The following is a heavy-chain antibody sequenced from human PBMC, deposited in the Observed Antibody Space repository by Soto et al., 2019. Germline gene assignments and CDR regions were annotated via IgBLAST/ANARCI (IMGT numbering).Heavy chain of an antibody. CDR3: ASTVLRNRGYYMHYYYYYYMDV. D-gene: IGHD3-3*01. J-gene: IGHJ6*03. V-gene: IGHV1-18*01. CDR2: ISAYNGNT. Sequence: GASVKVSCKASGYTFTSYGISWVRQAPGQGLEWMGWISAYNGNTNYAQKLQGRVTMTTDTSTSTAYLDLRSLRSDDTAVYYCASTVLRNRGYYMHYYYYYYMDVWGKGTTVSVSS. CDR1: GYTFTSYG.